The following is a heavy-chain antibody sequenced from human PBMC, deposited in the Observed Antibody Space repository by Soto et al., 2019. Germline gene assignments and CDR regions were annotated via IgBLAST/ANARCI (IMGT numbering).Heavy chain of an antibody. CDR3: ARGPELSITMIVVVRPFDY. Sequence: QVQLQQWGAGLLKPSETLSLTCAVYGGSFSGYYWSWIRQPPGKGLEWIGEINHSGSTNYNPSLNSRVTISVDTSKNQFSLKLSSVTAADTAVYYCARGPELSITMIVVVRPFDYWGQGTLVTVSS. CDR1: GGSFSGYY. CDR2: INHSGST. J-gene: IGHJ4*02. D-gene: IGHD3-22*01. V-gene: IGHV4-34*01.